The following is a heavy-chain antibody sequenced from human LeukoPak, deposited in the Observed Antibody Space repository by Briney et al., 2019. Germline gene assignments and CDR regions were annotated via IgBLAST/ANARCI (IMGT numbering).Heavy chain of an antibody. V-gene: IGHV4-39*01. J-gene: IGHJ4*02. CDR2: IYYSGST. Sequence: SETLSLTCTVSGGSISSSSYYWGWIRQPPGKGLEWIGSIYYSGSTYYNPSLESRVTISVDTSKNQFSLKLSSVTAADTAMYYCASSRGIWSGYYTALFDYWGQGTLVTVSS. CDR3: ASSRGIWSGYYTALFDY. D-gene: IGHD3-3*01. CDR1: GGSISSSSYY.